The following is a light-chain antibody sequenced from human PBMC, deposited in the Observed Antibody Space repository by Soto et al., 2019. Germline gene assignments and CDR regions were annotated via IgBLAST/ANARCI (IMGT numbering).Light chain of an antibody. Sequence: QSVLTQPPSASGSPGQSVTISCTGTTSDVGGYNYVAWYQQHPGKAPKLIIYEVSKRPSGVPDRFSGSKSVNTASLTVSGLHAEDEADYYCSSYAGFNNFVVFGGGTKVTVL. CDR3: SSYAGFNNFVV. V-gene: IGLV2-8*01. CDR1: TSDVGGYNY. J-gene: IGLJ2*01. CDR2: EVS.